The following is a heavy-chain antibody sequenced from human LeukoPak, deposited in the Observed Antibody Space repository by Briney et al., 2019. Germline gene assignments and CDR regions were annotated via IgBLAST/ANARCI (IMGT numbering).Heavy chain of an antibody. J-gene: IGHJ4*02. CDR2: INAGNGNT. CDR3: ARGRWSATTASYCFDF. CDR1: GYTFTNYA. Sequence: ASVKVSCKASGYTFTNYAILWVRQAPGQRLEWMGWINAGNGNTKYSQKFQGRVTLTRDTSASTASMEMSSLRSEDTALYYCARGRWSATTASYCFDFWGLGTLVTVSS. D-gene: IGHD2-21*02. V-gene: IGHV1-3*01.